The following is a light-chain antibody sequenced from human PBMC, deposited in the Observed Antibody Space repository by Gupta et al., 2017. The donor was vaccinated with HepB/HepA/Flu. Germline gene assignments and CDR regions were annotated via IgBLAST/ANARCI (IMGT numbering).Light chain of an antibody. CDR1: TSNIGSNT. CDR3: AAWDDSLNGLV. J-gene: IGLJ3*02. Sequence: SVLTQPPSASGTPGQRVTISCSGSTSNIGSNTVNWYQQLPGTAPKLLIYTVNQRPSGVPDRFSGSKSGTSASLAISGLQSEDEADYYCAAWDDSLNGLVFGGGTKLTVL. V-gene: IGLV1-44*01. CDR2: TVN.